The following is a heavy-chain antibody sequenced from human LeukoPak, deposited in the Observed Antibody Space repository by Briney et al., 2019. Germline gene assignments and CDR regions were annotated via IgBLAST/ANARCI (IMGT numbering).Heavy chain of an antibody. D-gene: IGHD1-26*01. J-gene: IGHJ4*02. V-gene: IGHV3-23*01. CDR2: ISGSTGNT. CDR1: GFTFSSCT. Sequence: GGSLRLSCAASGFTFSSCTMRWVRQAPGKGLEWVSSISGSTGNTYYADSVKGRFTISRDISKNTLYLQMNSLRAEDTAVHYCAKGTTGAARGIDYWGQGTLVTVSS. CDR3: AKGTTGAARGIDY.